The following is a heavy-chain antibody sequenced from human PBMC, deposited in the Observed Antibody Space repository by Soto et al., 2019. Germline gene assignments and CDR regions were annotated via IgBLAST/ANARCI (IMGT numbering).Heavy chain of an antibody. V-gene: IGHV4-59*10. D-gene: IGHD4-17*01. J-gene: IGHJ4*02. Sequence: SETLSLTCTVSGGSVSSQYWSWIRQPAGKGLEWIGRIYNGGIPLIHPSLKSRVTISVDTSKNQFSLKLSSVTAADTAVYFCARYGDYEISFDFWGQGTLVTVSS. CDR3: ARYGDYEISFDF. CDR1: GGSVSSQY. CDR2: IYNGGIP.